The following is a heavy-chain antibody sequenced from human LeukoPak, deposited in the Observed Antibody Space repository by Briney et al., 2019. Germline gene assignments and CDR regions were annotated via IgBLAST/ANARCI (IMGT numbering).Heavy chain of an antibody. CDR1: GYSISSGYY. D-gene: IGHD3-16*01. Sequence: PSETLSLTCTVSGYSISSGYYWGWIRQPPGKGLEWIGSIYHSGSTHYNPSLKSRVTISVDTSKNQFSLKLSSVTAADTAVYYCARAPRPRVSAATGRVNWFDPWGQGTLVTVSS. CDR3: ARAPRPRVSAATGRVNWFDP. J-gene: IGHJ5*02. V-gene: IGHV4-38-2*02. CDR2: IYHSGST.